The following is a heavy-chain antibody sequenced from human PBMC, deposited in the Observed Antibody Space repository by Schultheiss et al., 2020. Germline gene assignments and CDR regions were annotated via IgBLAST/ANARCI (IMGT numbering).Heavy chain of an antibody. Sequence: GGSLRLSCAASGFNLSDSHIKWVRQAPGKGLEWVSSISSSSTIDCAESVKDRFTISRDNARNSVYLQFYSLRAEDTAVYYCARAPPYGSAFDYWGQGTLVTVSS. CDR1: GFNLSDSH. CDR3: ARAPPYGSAFDY. J-gene: IGHJ4*02. D-gene: IGHD3-10*01. V-gene: IGHV3-69-1*01. CDR2: ISSSSTI.